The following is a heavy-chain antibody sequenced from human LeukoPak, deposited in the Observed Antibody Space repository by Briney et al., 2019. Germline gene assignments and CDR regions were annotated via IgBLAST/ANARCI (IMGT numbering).Heavy chain of an antibody. CDR2: IKQDGSEK. D-gene: IGHD2-2*01. Sequence: PGGSLRLSCAASGFTFSSYWMSWVRQAPGKGLEWVANIKQDGSEKYYVDSVKGRFTIPRDNAKNSLYLQMNSLRAEDTAVYYCARVLPAAIYWYYYYYGMDVWGQGTTVTVSS. J-gene: IGHJ6*02. CDR3: ARVLPAAIYWYYYYYGMDV. CDR1: GFTFSSYW. V-gene: IGHV3-7*01.